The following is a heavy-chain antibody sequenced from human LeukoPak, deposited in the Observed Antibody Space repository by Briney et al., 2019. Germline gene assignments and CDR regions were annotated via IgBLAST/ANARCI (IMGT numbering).Heavy chain of an antibody. J-gene: IGHJ5*02. Sequence: GGSLRLSCAASGFTFSSYGMHWVRQAPGKGLEWVAFIRYAVKGRFTISRDNSKNTLYLQMNSLRAEDTAVYYCARTLGATADSRYWFDPWGQGTLVTVSS. CDR2: IRYA. D-gene: IGHD3-16*01. V-gene: IGHV3-30*02. CDR1: GFTFSSYG. CDR3: ARTLGATADSRYWFDP.